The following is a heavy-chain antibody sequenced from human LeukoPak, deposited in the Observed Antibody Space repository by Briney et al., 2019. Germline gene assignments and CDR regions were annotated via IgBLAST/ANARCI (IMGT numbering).Heavy chain of an antibody. J-gene: IGHJ4*02. D-gene: IGHD6-19*01. CDR1: GGSISSGGYY. CDR2: IYYSGST. Sequence: SETLSLTCTVSGGSISSGGYYWRWIRQHPGKGLEWIGYIYYSGSTYYNPSLKSRVTISVDTSKNQFSLKLSSVTAADTAVYYCARQWLDGGGYFDYWGQGTLVTVSS. V-gene: IGHV4-39*01. CDR3: ARQWLDGGGYFDY.